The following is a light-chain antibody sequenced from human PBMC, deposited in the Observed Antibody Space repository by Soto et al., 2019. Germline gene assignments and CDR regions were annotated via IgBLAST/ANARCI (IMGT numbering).Light chain of an antibody. J-gene: IGKJ1*01. CDR2: DAS. Sequence: EIVLTQSPATLSLSPGERATLSFRASQSVRGYLSLYQQKPGQAPRLLIYDASYRVTGLPARFSGSGSGTDFTLTISRLEPEDFAVYYCQQYGSSGTFGQGTKVDIK. CDR3: QQYGSSGT. V-gene: IGKV3-11*01. CDR1: QSVRGY.